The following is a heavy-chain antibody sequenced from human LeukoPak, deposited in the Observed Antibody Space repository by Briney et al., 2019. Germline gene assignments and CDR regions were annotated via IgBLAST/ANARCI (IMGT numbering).Heavy chain of an antibody. CDR1: GGSISSSSYY. CDR3: ARGAYGDTGIVWFQH. V-gene: IGHV4-30-2*01. J-gene: IGHJ1*01. Sequence: TSETLSLTCTVSGGSISSSSYYWGWIRQPPGKGLEWIGYIYHSGSTYYNPSLKSRVTISVDRSKNQFSLKLSSVTAADTAVYYCARGAYGDTGIVWFQHWGQGTLVTVSS. D-gene: IGHD4-17*01. CDR2: IYHSGST.